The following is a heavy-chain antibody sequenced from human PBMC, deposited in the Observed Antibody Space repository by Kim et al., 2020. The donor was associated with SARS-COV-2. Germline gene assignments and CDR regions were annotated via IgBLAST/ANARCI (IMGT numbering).Heavy chain of an antibody. D-gene: IGHD6-6*01. CDR2: IYYSGST. J-gene: IGHJ2*01. V-gene: IGHV4-59*08. Sequence: SETLSLTCTVSGGSISSYYWSWIRQPPGKGLEWIGYIYYSGSTNYNPSLKSRVTISVDTSKNQFSLKLSSVTAADTAVYYCATSTDSSSSKVWYFDLWGRGTLVTVSS. CDR3: ATSTDSSSSKVWYFDL. CDR1: GGSISSYY.